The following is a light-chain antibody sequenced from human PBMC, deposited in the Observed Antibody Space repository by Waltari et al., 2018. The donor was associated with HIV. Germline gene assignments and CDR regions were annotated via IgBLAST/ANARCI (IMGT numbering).Light chain of an antibody. CDR3: CSYAGSSTWV. J-gene: IGLJ3*02. Sequence: QSALTQPASVSGSPGQSITISCPGTSSAVGGSNYVSWYQQHPGKAPKLMIYDVSKRPSGVSNRFSGSKSGNTASLTISGLQAEDEADYYCCSYAGSSTWVFGGGTKLTVL. CDR2: DVS. V-gene: IGLV2-23*02. CDR1: SSAVGGSNY.